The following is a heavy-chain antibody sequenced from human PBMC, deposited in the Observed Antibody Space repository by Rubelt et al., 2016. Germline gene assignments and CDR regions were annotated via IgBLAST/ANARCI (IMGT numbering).Heavy chain of an antibody. CDR2: ISSSGSTI. CDR1: GFTFSSYS. D-gene: IGHD5-24*01. CDR3: ARGDGHTPTFDY. V-gene: IGHV3-48*01. Sequence: GGGVAQPGGSLRLSCAASGFTFSSYSMNWVRQAPGKGLEWVSYISSSGSTIYYADSVQGRFTISKDSAKNSLSLQMSGLRAEETAVYYCARGDGHTPTFDYWGQGTLVTVSS. J-gene: IGHJ4*02.